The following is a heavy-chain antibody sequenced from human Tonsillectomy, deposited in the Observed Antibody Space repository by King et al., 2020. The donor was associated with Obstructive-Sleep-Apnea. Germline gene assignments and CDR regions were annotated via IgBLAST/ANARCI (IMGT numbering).Heavy chain of an antibody. V-gene: IGHV1-18*04. D-gene: IGHD3-9*01. CDR2: ISACNGNT. CDR1: GYTFTSYS. Sequence: VQLVESGGEVKKPGASVKVSCKASGYTFTSYSISWVRQAPGQGLEWMGWISACNGNTNYAQNLQGRVTMTTDTSTNTAYMELRSLRSDDTAVYYCARDPWRGYHNLPDDGFDIWGQGTMVSVSS. J-gene: IGHJ3*02. CDR3: ARDPWRGYHNLPDDGFDI.